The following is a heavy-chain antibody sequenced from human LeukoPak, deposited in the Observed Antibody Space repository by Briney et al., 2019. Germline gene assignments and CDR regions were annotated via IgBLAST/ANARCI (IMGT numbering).Heavy chain of an antibody. V-gene: IGHV3-33*01. CDR1: GFTFSSYG. J-gene: IGHJ4*02. CDR2: IWYDGSNK. Sequence: GGSLRLSCAASGFTFSSYGMHWVRQAPGKGLEWVAVIWYDGSNKYYADSVKGRFTISRDNSKTTLYLQMNSLRAEDTAVYYCARDPRGIAAAAEFDYWGQGTLVTVSS. CDR3: ARDPRGIAAAAEFDY. D-gene: IGHD6-13*01.